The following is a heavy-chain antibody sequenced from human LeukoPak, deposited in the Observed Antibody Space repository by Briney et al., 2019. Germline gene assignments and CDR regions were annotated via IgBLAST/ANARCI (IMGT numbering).Heavy chain of an antibody. Sequence: RPGGSLRLSCAASGFRFDDYGMSWVRHVPGKGLEWVSGTNWDGASTGYADSVKGRFTISRDNVKNFLYLQMNSLRVEDTALYFCGRVYRSTTSCYDYYDYYMDVWGKGTTVTVSS. D-gene: IGHD2-2*01. CDR2: TNWDGAST. V-gene: IGHV3-20*04. CDR1: GFRFDDYG. J-gene: IGHJ6*03. CDR3: GRVYRSTTSCYDYYDYYMDV.